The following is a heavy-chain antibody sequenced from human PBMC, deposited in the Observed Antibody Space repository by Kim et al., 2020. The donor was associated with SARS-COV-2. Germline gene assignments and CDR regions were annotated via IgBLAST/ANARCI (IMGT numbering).Heavy chain of an antibody. Sequence: SETLSLTCTVSGGSISSSSYYWGWIRQPPGKGLEWIGSIYYSGSTYYNPSLKSRVTISVDTSKNQFSLKLSSVTTADTAVYYCARDVAYCGGDCLFQHWG. CDR2: IYYSGST. D-gene: IGHD2-21*02. CDR1: GGSISSSSYY. V-gene: IGHV4-39*07. J-gene: IGHJ1*01. CDR3: ARDVAYCGGDCLFQH.